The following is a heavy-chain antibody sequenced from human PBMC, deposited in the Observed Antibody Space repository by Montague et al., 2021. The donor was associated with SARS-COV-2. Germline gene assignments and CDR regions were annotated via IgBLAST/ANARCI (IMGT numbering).Heavy chain of an antibody. D-gene: IGHD3-10*01. CDR1: GGSISSYY. V-gene: IGHV4-4*07. Sequence: SETLSLTCTVSGGSISSYYWGWIRQPAGKGLEWIGRIYTRGSTNYNPSLKSRVTMSVDTSKNQFSLKLSSVTAADTAVYYCARGGDDYGSGSRFDYWGQGTLVTVSS. CDR2: IYTRGST. J-gene: IGHJ4*02. CDR3: ARGGDDYGSGSRFDY.